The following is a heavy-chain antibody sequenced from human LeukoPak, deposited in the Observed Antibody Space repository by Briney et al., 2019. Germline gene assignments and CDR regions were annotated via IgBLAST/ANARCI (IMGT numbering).Heavy chain of an antibody. V-gene: IGHV4-30-4*01. J-gene: IGHJ4*02. CDR2: IYYSGST. D-gene: IGHD3-22*01. Sequence: SETLSLTYTVSGGSISSGDYYWSWIRQPPGKGLEWIGYIYYSGSTYYNPSLKSRVTISVDTSKNQFSLKLSSVTAADTAVYYCARVGSGWIQDYWGQGTLVTVSS. CDR1: GGSISSGDYY. CDR3: ARVGSGWIQDY.